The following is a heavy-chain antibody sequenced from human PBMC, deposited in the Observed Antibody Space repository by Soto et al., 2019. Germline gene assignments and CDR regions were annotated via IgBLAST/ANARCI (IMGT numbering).Heavy chain of an antibody. CDR1: GGSISSYY. J-gene: IGHJ4*02. V-gene: IGHV4-59*08. CDR3: ARRYGGTFDY. Sequence: QVQLQESGPGLVKPSETLSLTCTVSGGSISSYYWSWIRQPPGKGLEWIGYIYYSGITNYNPSLKSRVTLSVDTCKNRLSLKLSSVTAADTAVDYCARRYGGTFDYWGQGTLVTVSS. D-gene: IGHD2-15*01. CDR2: IYYSGIT.